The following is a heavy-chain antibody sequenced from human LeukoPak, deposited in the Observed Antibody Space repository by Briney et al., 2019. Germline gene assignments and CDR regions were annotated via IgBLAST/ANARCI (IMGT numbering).Heavy chain of an antibody. D-gene: IGHD5-24*01. CDR3: ARKERWLWLKARPDNYFDY. V-gene: IGHV4-39*07. CDR1: GGSISSSPYY. Sequence: PSETLSLTCTVSGGSISSSPYYWGWIRQPPGKGLEWIGEINHSGSTNYNPSLKSRVTISVDTSKNQFSLKLSSVTAADTAVYYCARKERWLWLKARPDNYFDYWGQGTLVTVSS. J-gene: IGHJ4*02. CDR2: INHSGST.